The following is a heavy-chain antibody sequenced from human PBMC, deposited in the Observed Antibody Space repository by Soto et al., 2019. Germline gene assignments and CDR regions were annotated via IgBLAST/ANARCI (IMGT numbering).Heavy chain of an antibody. CDR2: ISYDGSNK. CDR1: GFTFTGYG. Sequence: GGSLRLSCAASGFTFTGYGMPWVRQAPGKGLEWVAFISYDGSNKYYADSVKGRFTISRDSSMNTLYLQMNSLRADDTAVYYCAKDLRYGGQYYFYFYGMDVWGQATTVTAP. J-gene: IGHJ6*02. CDR3: AKDLRYGGQYYFYFYGMDV. V-gene: IGHV3-30*18. D-gene: IGHD4-17*01.